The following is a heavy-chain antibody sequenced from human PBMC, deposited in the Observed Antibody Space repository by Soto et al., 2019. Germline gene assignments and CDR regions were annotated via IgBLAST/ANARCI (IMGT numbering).Heavy chain of an antibody. J-gene: IGHJ4*02. CDR2: INHSGST. Sequence: PSETLSLTCAVYGGSFSGYYWSWIRQPPGKGLEWIGEINHSGSTNYNPSLKSRVTISVDTSKNQFSLELSSVTAADTAVYYCARGQLRETNFDYWGQGTLVTVSS. CDR3: ARGQLRETNFDY. V-gene: IGHV4-34*01. CDR1: GGSFSGYY. D-gene: IGHD1-7*01.